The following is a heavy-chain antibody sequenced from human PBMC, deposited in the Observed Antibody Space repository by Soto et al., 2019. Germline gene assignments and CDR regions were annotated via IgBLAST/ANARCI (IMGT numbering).Heavy chain of an antibody. CDR3: AENTGAMVTEYGMEV. J-gene: IGHJ6*02. CDR1: GFTFSSYA. Sequence: GGSLRLSCAASGFTFSSYAMHWVRQAPGKGLEWVAVISYDGSNKYYADSVKGRFTISRDNSKNTLYLQMNSLRAEDTAVYYCAENTGAMVTEYGMEVWGQGTTVTVCS. CDR2: ISYDGSNK. D-gene: IGHD5-18*01. V-gene: IGHV3-30-3*01.